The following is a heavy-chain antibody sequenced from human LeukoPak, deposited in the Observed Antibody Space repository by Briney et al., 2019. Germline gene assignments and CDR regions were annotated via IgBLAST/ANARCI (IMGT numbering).Heavy chain of an antibody. J-gene: IGHJ4*02. V-gene: IGHV4-38-2*02. D-gene: IGHD3-22*01. CDR3: ARQFDYYDSSGYSFPYYFAY. CDR2: IYHSGST. Sequence: PSETLSLTCTVSGYSISSGYYWGWLRQPPGKGLGWIGSIYHSGSTYYNPSLKSRVNISADTSKNQFSLKLNPVTAADTAVYYCARQFDYYDSSGYSFPYYFAYWGQATLVTVSS. CDR1: GYSISSGYY.